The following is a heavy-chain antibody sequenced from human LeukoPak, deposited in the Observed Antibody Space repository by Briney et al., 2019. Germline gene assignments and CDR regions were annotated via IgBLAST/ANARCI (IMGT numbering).Heavy chain of an antibody. J-gene: IGHJ5*02. CDR2: IASETYGGTA. V-gene: IGHV3-49*04. Sequence: GGSLRLSCTASGFTFGDYAMTWVRQAPGKGLEWVGFIASETYGGTAEYAASLKGRFTISRDDSKSIAYLQMNSLKTEDTAVYYCTTDGEFKVIRFDPWGQGTLVTVSS. CDR3: TTDGEFKVIRFDP. CDR1: GFTFGDYA. D-gene: IGHD7-27*01.